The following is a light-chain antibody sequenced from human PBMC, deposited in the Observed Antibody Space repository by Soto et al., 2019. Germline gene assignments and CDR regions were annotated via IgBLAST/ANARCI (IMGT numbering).Light chain of an antibody. CDR1: HSISTN. J-gene: IGKJ4*01. V-gene: IGKV3-15*01. Sequence: EIIMTQSPATLSVSPGEGPTLSCRTSHSISTNLAWYQHKRGQSPRRLVYGASTRATGVPARFSGSGSGAEFTIGISSLQSEDFAVYYCQQYNSWPTFGGGTKVEIK. CDR2: GAS. CDR3: QQYNSWPT.